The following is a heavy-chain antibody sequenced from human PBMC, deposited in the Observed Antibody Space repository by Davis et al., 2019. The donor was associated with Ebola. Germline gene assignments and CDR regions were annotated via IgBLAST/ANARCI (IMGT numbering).Heavy chain of an antibody. D-gene: IGHD3-3*01. Sequence: GSLRLSCTVSGGSISSSSYYWGWIRQPPGKGLEWIGSIYYSGTTNYNPSLKSRVTISVDTSKNQFSLKLSSVTAADTAVYYCARDSGYFTANYYFDYWGQGTLVTVSS. V-gene: IGHV4-39*07. CDR1: GGSISSSSYY. J-gene: IGHJ4*02. CDR3: ARDSGYFTANYYFDY. CDR2: IYYSGTT.